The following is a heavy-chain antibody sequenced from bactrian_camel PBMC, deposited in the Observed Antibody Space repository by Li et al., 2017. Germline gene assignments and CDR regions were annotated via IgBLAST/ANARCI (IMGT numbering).Heavy chain of an antibody. CDR3: AARMGWLSWSGKMAIRVSDFDY. J-gene: IGHJ6*01. V-gene: IGHV3S53*01. CDR1: GKTYLSNR. Sequence: VQLVESGGGSVQAGGSLRLSCVVSGKTYLSNRISWFRQAPGKEREGVAVIGSDGSESYGDSVEGRFTISKDNAKNNLYLEMNNLKPEDTAMYYCAARMGWLSWSGKMAIRVSDFDYWGQGTQVTVS. CDR2: IGSDGSE. D-gene: IGHD2*01.